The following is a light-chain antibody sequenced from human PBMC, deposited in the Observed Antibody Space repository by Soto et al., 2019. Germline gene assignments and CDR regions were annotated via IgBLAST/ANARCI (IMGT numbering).Light chain of an antibody. CDR1: QSVSGN. CDR3: QQYHKWPPFT. CDR2: GAS. V-gene: IGKV3-15*01. J-gene: IGKJ4*01. Sequence: EIVMTQSPATLSVSPGERATLSCRASQSVSGNLAWYQQKPGQAPRLIIYGASTRSTGVPARFSGSGSGKEFTLTISSLQSEDFALYHCQQYHKWPPFTFGGGTKVEI.